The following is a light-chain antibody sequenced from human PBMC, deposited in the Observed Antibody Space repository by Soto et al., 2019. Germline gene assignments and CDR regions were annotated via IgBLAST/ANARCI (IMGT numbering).Light chain of an antibody. V-gene: IGLV1-40*01. CDR3: QSYDSSLSGLV. CDR2: GNS. J-gene: IGLJ2*01. CDR1: SSNIGGGYD. Sequence: QSALTQPPSVSGAPGQRVTISCTGSSSNIGGGYDVHWYQQLPGTAPKLLIYGNSNRPSGVPDRFSGSKSGTSASLAITGLQAEDEADYYCQSYDSSLSGLVIGGGTKLTVL.